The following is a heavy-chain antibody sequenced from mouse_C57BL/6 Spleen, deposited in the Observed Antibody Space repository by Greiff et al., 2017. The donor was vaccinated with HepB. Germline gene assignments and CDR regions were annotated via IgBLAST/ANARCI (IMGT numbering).Heavy chain of an antibody. D-gene: IGHD2-3*01. CDR2: INPYNGGT. J-gene: IGHJ2*01. CDR3: ARYYDGYSYYFDY. V-gene: IGHV1-19*01. CDR1: GYTLTDYY. Sequence: EVQLQQSGPVLVKPGASVKMSCKASGYTLTDYYMNWVKQSHGKSLEWIGVINPYNGGTSYNQKFKGKATLTVDKSSSTAYMELNSLTSEDSAVYYCARYYDGYSYYFDYWGQGTTLTVSS.